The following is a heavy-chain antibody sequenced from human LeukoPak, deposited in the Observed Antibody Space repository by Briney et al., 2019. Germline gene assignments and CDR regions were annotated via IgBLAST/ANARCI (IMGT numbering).Heavy chain of an antibody. CDR1: GFTFSSYA. J-gene: IGHJ3*02. CDR3: AKSESSSYYDAFDM. D-gene: IGHD6-13*01. CDR2: ISGGST. Sequence: GGSLRLSCAASGFTFSSYAMNWVRQAPGKGLERVSVISGGSTYYEDSVKGRFTISRDNSKNTLYLQMNSLRAEDTAVYYCAKSESSSYYDAFDMWGQGTMVTVSS. V-gene: IGHV3-23*01.